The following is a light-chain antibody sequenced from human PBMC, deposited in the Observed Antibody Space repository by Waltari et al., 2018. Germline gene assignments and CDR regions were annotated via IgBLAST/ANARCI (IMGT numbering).Light chain of an antibody. J-gene: IGKJ1*01. CDR1: QDISNW. CDR3: QQYSNVPPT. V-gene: IGKV1-12*01. Sequence: DIQMTQSPSSLSASVGDRVTITCRASQDISNWLDWYQQKPGKGPNLLIFGASSLQTGVPSRFSGSGSGTYFTLTISRLQPEDFATYFCQQYSNVPPTFGQGTMVEVK. CDR2: GAS.